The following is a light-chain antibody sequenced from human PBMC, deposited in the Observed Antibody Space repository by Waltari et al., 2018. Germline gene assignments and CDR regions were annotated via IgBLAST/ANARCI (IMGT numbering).Light chain of an antibody. CDR2: EVS. Sequence: QSALTQPASVSGSPGQSITISCTGTSHDVGGYGYVSWYQQYPGRAPKLIIYEVSYRPSGISTRFSGSKSGNTASLTISGLQADDEADYYCSSYTSTVPHVFGTGTRVTV. V-gene: IGLV2-14*01. CDR1: SHDVGGYGY. J-gene: IGLJ1*01. CDR3: SSYTSTVPHV.